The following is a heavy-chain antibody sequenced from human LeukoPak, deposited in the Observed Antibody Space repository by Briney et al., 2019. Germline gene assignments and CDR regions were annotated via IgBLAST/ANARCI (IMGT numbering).Heavy chain of an antibody. CDR1: GGTFSSYA. CDR2: IIPIFGTA. V-gene: IGHV1-69*13. Sequence: GASVKVSCKASGGTFSSYAISWVRQAPGQGLEWMGGIIPIFGTANYAQKFQGRVTITADESTSTAYMELSSLRSEDTAVYYCARGVLSEGGRGIAAAGSDAFDIWGQGTMVTVSS. J-gene: IGHJ3*02. D-gene: IGHD6-13*01. CDR3: ARGVLSEGGRGIAAAGSDAFDI.